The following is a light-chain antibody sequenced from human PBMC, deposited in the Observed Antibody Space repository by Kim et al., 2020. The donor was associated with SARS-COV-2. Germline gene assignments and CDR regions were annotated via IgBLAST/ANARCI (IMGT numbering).Light chain of an antibody. CDR2: DNN. Sequence: QSVLTQPPSVSAAPGQKVTISCSGSSSNIGNNYVSWYQQLPGTAPKLLIYDNNKRPSGIPDRFSGSKSGTSATLGITGLQTGDGAVYSGGTGETPRGAVVFGGG. V-gene: IGLV1-51*01. CDR3: GTGETPRGAVV. J-gene: IGLJ2*01. CDR1: SSNIGNNY.